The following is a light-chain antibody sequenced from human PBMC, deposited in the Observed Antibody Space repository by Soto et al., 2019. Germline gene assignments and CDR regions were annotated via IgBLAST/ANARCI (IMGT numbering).Light chain of an antibody. CDR3: QTWGTGIQV. CDR1: SGHSIYA. CDR2: LNSDGSH. J-gene: IGLJ1*01. V-gene: IGLV4-69*01. Sequence: QSVLTQSPSASASLGASAKLTCTLSSGHSIYAIAWHQQQPEKGPRYLMKLNSDGSHSKGDGIPDRFSGSSSGAERYLTISSLQSEDEADYYCQTWGTGIQVFGTGTKLTVL.